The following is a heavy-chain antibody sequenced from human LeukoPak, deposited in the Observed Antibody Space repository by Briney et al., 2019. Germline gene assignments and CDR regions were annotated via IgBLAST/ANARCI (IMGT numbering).Heavy chain of an antibody. D-gene: IGHD3-10*01. J-gene: IGHJ6*04. CDR3: AKDGPFMVRGVILGGMDV. CDR2: ICWDGGST. CDR1: GFTFDDYA. V-gene: IGHV3-43D*04. Sequence: GGSLRLSCAASGFTFDDYAMHWVRQAPGKGLEWVSLICWDGGSTYYADSVKGRFTISRDNSKNSLYLQMNSLRAEDTALYYCAKDGPFMVRGVILGGMDVWGKGTTVTVSS.